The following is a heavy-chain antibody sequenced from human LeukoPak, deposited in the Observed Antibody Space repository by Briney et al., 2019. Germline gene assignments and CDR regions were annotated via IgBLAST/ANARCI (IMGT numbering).Heavy chain of an antibody. V-gene: IGHV5-51*01. CDR3: ARLNNIVVVVAATSYYFDY. D-gene: IGHD2-15*01. J-gene: IGHJ4*02. CDR1: GYSFTSYW. CDR2: IYPGDSDT. Sequence: GESLKISCKGSGYSFTSYWIGWVRQMPGKGLEWMGIIYPGDSDTRYSPSFQGQVTISADKSISTAYLQWSSLKASDTAMYYCARLNNIVVVVAATSYYFDYWGQGTLVTVSS.